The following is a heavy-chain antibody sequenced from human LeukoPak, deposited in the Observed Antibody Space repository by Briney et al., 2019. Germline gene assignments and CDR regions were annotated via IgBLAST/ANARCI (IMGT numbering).Heavy chain of an antibody. J-gene: IGHJ6*02. CDR1: GFTFSSYG. D-gene: IGHD3-16*02. V-gene: IGHV3-30*03. Sequence: GRSLRLSCAASGFTFSSYGMHWVRQAPGKGLEWVAVISYDGSNKYYADSVKGRFTISRDNSKNTLYLQMNSLRAEDTAVYYCATFNYVWGSYRRYYYGMDVWGQGTTVTVSS. CDR2: ISYDGSNK. CDR3: ATFNYVWGSYRRYYYGMDV.